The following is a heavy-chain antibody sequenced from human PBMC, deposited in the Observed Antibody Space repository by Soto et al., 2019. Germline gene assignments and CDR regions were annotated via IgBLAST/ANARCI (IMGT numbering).Heavy chain of an antibody. CDR3: ARGPYYDVLTGYYPFDH. D-gene: IGHD3-9*01. J-gene: IGHJ4*02. V-gene: IGHV3-20*04. Sequence: EVQLLEFGGGVVRPGASLRLTCAPSGFTFDDYGMGWVRQAPGKGLEWVSGINWNGGSTGYADSVKGRFTISRENAKNSLYLQMNSLRAEDTALYYCARGPYYDVLTGYYPFDHWGQGTLVTVSS. CDR2: INWNGGST. CDR1: GFTFDDYG.